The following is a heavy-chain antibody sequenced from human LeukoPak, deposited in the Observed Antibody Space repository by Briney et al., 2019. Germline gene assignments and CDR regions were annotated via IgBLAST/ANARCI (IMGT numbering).Heavy chain of an antibody. J-gene: IGHJ4*02. CDR3: ARRRDTAMVTDPYYFDY. CDR1: GGSISSSSYY. Sequence: SETLSLTCTVSGGSISSSSYYWGWNRQPPGKGLEWIGSIYYSGSSYYNPSLKSRVTISVDTSKNQFSLKLSSVTAADTAVYYCARRRDTAMVTDPYYFDYWGQGTLVTVSS. D-gene: IGHD5-18*01. V-gene: IGHV4-39*01. CDR2: IYYSGSS.